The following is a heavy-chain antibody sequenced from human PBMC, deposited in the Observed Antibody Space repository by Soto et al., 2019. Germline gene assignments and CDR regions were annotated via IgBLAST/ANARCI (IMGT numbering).Heavy chain of an antibody. J-gene: IGHJ6*02. Sequence: QVQLVQSGAEVKNPGSSVKVSCTASGYRSSVYAIHWVRQAPGQGLEWMGGLIPIYDTANYAQQVQGRVMITADKSTSTVYMEMSSLRSEDTAVYYCAGVRDPHLDYYGMDVWGQGTTVTVSS. CDR1: GYRSSVYA. V-gene: IGHV1-69*06. CDR2: LIPIYDTA. CDR3: AGVRDPHLDYYGMDV.